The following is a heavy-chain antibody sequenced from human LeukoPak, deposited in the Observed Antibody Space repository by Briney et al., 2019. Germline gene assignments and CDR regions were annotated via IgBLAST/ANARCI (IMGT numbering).Heavy chain of an antibody. CDR3: ARMRPELDY. J-gene: IGHJ4*02. V-gene: IGHV3-48*04. Sequence: GGSLRLSCAASGFTFSSYWMTWVRQAPGKGLEWVSYISSSGTTIYYADSVKGRFTISRDNAKNSLFLQMSSLTAEDTAVYYCARMRPELDYWGQGTLVTVSS. CDR1: GFTFSSYW. D-gene: IGHD6-6*01. CDR2: ISSSGTTI.